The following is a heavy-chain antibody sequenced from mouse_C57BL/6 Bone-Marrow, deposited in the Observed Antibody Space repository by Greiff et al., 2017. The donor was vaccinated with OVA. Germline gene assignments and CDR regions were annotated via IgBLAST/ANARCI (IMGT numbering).Heavy chain of an antibody. J-gene: IGHJ4*01. CDR3: ARTKTAQATYAMDY. CDR2: IAPTSCGT. D-gene: IGHD3-2*02. V-gene: IGHV1-72*01. Sequence: VQLQQPGAELVKPGASVKLSCKASGYTFPSYWMHWVKQRPGRGLEWLGRIAPTSCGTTYHEKFKSKATLTVDKPSSTAYMQLSSLTSEDSAVYYCARTKTAQATYAMDYWGQGTSVTVSS. CDR1: GYTFPSYW.